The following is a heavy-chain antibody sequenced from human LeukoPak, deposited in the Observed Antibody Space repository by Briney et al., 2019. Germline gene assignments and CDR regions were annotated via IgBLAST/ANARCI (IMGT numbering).Heavy chain of an antibody. CDR1: GYTFTGYY. CDR3: ARWVGSKYYFDY. V-gene: IGHV1-2*02. D-gene: IGHD4-11*01. CDR2: INPNSGGT. Sequence: ASVKVSCKASGYTFTGYYMHWVRQAPGQGLEWMRWINPNSGGTNYAQKFQGRVTMTRDTSISTAYMELSRLRSDDTAVYYCARWVGSKYYFDYWGQGTLVTVSS. J-gene: IGHJ4*02.